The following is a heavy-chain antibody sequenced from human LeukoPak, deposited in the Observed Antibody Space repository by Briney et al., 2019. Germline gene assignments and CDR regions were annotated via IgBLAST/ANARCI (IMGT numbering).Heavy chain of an antibody. Sequence: GRSLRLSCAASRFTFSTYGMHWVRQAPGKGLEWVAVISYDGSNKYYADSVKGRLTISRDNTEKSLYLQMDSLRGEDTAVYYCTRDVASSTYHFDSSGLLDYWGQGTLVTVSS. CDR1: RFTFSTYG. CDR2: ISYDGSNK. V-gene: IGHV3-30*03. D-gene: IGHD3-22*01. J-gene: IGHJ4*02. CDR3: TRDVASSTYHFDSSGLLDY.